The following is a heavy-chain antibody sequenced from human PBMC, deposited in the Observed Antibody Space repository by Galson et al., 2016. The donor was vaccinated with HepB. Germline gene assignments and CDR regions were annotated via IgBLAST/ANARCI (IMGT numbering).Heavy chain of an antibody. D-gene: IGHD5-24*01. CDR3: ARSRDGYNYGY. J-gene: IGHJ4*02. Sequence: SVKVSCKASGGTFSSYAISWVRQAPGQGLEWMGGIIPIFGTANYAQKFQGRVTITADKSTGTAYMELRSLRSEDTAVYYCARSRDGYNYGYWGQGTLVTVSS. CDR2: IIPIFGTA. V-gene: IGHV1-69*06. CDR1: GGTFSSYA.